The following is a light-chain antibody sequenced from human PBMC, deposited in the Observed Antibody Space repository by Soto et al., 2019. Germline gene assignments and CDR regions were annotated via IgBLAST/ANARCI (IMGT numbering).Light chain of an antibody. CDR3: CSYAGSTTLM. CDR2: ESS. J-gene: IGLJ3*02. CDR1: SSDVGSYNL. Sequence: QSVLTQPASVSGSPGQSITISCTGTSSDVGSYNLVSWYQQYPGKAPKLMIYESSQRPSGVSHRFSGSKSGNTASLTISGLQAEDEADYYCCSYAGSTTLMFGGGTQLTVL. V-gene: IGLV2-23*01.